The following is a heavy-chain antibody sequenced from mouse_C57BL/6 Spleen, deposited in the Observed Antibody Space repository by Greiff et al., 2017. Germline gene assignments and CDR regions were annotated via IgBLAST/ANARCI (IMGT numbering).Heavy chain of an antibody. CDR3: ARGRDYSNCYGD. Sequence: QVQLKQPGAELVKPGASVKVSCKASGYTFTSYWINWVKQRPGQGLEWIGVINPGSGSTNYNEKFKGKATLTVDTSSSTAYMQLSSLTSEDSAVYYCARGRDYSNCYGDWGQGTTLTVSS. CDR1: GYTFTSYW. CDR2: INPGSGST. J-gene: IGHJ2*01. D-gene: IGHD2-5*01. V-gene: IGHV1-55*01.